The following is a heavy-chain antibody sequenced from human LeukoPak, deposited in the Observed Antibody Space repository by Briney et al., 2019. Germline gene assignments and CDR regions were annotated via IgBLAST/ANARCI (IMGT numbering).Heavy chain of an antibody. CDR2: IYYSGST. J-gene: IGHJ3*02. V-gene: IGHV4-59*12. CDR1: GGSISSYY. D-gene: IGHD5-18*01. Sequence: SETLSLTCTVSGGSISSYYWSWIRQPPGKGLEWIGYIYYSGSTNYNPSLKSRVTISVDTSKNQFSLKLSSVTAADTAVYYCARESGYSNAFDIWGQGTMVTVSS. CDR3: ARESGYSNAFDI.